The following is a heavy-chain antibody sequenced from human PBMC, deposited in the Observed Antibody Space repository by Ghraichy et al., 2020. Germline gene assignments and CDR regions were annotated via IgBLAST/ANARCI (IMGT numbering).Heavy chain of an antibody. D-gene: IGHD2-2*01. CDR2: ISGSGGST. J-gene: IGHJ5*02. CDR1: GFTFSSYA. CDR3: AKDPSFHYAPSERFDP. V-gene: IGHV3-23*01. Sequence: GESLNISCAASGFTFSSYAMSWVRQAPGKGLEWVSAISGSGGSTYYADSVKGRFTISRDNSKNTLYLQMNSLRAEDTAVYYCAKDPSFHYAPSERFDPWGQGTLVTVSS.